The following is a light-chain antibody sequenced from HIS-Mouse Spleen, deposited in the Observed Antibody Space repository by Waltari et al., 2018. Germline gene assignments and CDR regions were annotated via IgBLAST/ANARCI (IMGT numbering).Light chain of an antibody. CDR3: QQYYSTPFT. J-gene: IGKJ3*01. V-gene: IGKV4-1*01. CDR1: QSVLYSSKNKNY. CDR2: WAS. Sequence: DIVMTQSPDSLAVSLGERATINCKSSQSVLYSSKNKNYLAWYQQKPRQPPKLLIYWASNRESGVPGRFSGSGSGTDFTLTISSLQAEDVAVYYCQQYYSTPFTFGPGTKVDIK.